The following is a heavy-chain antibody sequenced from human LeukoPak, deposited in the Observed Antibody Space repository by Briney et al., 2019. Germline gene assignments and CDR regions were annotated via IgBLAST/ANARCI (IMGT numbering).Heavy chain of an antibody. Sequence: SVKVSCKVSGETFTSYYMHCVRQAPGQGLEWRGIINPSVGSTSYAQTCQGRVTMTRATSTPPIYMELSSLRSVDTAVYYCAREGALSHVLLWCGELWGYYYYGMDVWGQGTTVTVSS. CDR2: INPSVGST. J-gene: IGHJ6*02. CDR3: AREGALSHVLLWCGELWGYYYYGMDV. CDR1: GETFTSYY. D-gene: IGHD3-10*01. V-gene: IGHV1-46*01.